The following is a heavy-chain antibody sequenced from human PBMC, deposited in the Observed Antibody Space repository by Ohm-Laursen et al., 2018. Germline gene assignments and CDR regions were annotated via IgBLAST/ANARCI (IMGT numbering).Heavy chain of an antibody. CDR2: ISSSSSYT. D-gene: IGHD3-22*01. V-gene: IGHV3-21*04. J-gene: IGHJ4*02. CDR1: GFPFSGYS. Sequence: GSLSLSCAASGFPFSGYSMNWVRQAPGKGLEWVSSISSSSSYTYYADSVKGRFTISRDNSKNTLYLQMDSLRAEDTAVYYCAKGSNYYDSSGYGYWGQGTLVTVSS. CDR3: AKGSNYYDSSGYGY.